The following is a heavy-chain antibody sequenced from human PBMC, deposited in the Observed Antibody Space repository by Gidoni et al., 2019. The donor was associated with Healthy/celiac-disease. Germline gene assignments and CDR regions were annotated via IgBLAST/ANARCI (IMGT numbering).Heavy chain of an antibody. CDR2: IYTSAST. Sequence: QVQLQESGPGLVKPSEALSHTCTVSGGSSSSYYWSWIRQPAGQGLEWSGRIYTSASTNYNPSLKSRVTMSVDTSKNQFSLNLRSVTAAHTAVYYCARSFPVAPWGHGTLFTVSS. J-gene: IGHJ5*02. CDR3: ARSFPVAP. V-gene: IGHV4-4*07. CDR1: GGSSSSYY.